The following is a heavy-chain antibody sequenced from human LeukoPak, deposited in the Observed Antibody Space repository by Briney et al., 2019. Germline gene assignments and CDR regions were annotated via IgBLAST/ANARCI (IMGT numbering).Heavy chain of an antibody. CDR3: ARGPGYSYGPDY. V-gene: IGHV4-61*02. J-gene: IGHJ4*02. D-gene: IGHD5-18*01. CDR2: IYTSGST. Sequence: PSETLSLTCTVSGGSISSGSYYWSWIRQPAGKGLEWIGRIYTSGSTNYNPSLKSRVTISVDTSKNQFSLKLSSVTAADTAVYYCARGPGYSYGPDYWGQGTLVTVSS. CDR1: GGSISSGSYY.